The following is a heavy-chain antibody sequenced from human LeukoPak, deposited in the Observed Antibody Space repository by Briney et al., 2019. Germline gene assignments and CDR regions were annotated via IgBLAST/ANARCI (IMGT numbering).Heavy chain of an antibody. CDR3: AREGGFFWSGSYYYYYYYMDV. J-gene: IGHJ6*03. Sequence: SQTLSLTCTVSGASISSGSYYWSWIRQPAGKGLEWIGRIHTSGSTNYNPSLKSRVTISVDTSETQFSLKLSSVTAADTAVYYCAREGGFFWSGSYYYYYYYMDVWGKGTTVTVSS. D-gene: IGHD3-3*01. V-gene: IGHV4-61*02. CDR2: IHTSGST. CDR1: GASISSGSYY.